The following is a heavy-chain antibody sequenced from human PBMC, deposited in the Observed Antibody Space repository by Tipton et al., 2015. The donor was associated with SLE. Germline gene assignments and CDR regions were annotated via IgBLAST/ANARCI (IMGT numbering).Heavy chain of an antibody. CDR3: ARTPMYAGSIVGALPDYFDY. D-gene: IGHD1-26*01. Sequence: LVQPTQTLTLTCTFSGFSLSTSGMCVSWVRQPPGKALEWLGLIDWDQDKYYRTSLKTRLIISKDPSKNQVVLTMTNMDPVDTATYYCARTPMYAGSIVGALPDYFDYWGQGTLVTVSS. J-gene: IGHJ4*02. V-gene: IGHV2-70*20. CDR2: IDWDQDK. CDR1: GFSLSTSGMC.